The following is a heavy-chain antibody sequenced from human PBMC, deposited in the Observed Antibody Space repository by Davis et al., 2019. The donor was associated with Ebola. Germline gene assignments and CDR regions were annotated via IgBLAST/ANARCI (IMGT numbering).Heavy chain of an antibody. Sequence: GESLKISCAASGFTFSSYWMSWVRQAPGKGLEWAANIKQDGSEKYYVDSVKGRFTISRDNAKNSLYLQMNSLRAEDTAVYYCARYVRKTGGLELRRAFDIWGQGTMVTVSS. CDR2: IKQDGSEK. D-gene: IGHD1-7*01. CDR3: ARYVRKTGGLELRRAFDI. V-gene: IGHV3-7*01. CDR1: GFTFSSYW. J-gene: IGHJ3*02.